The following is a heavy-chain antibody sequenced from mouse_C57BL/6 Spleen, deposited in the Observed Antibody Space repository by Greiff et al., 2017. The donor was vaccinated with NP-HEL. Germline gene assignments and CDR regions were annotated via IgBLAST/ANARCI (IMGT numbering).Heavy chain of an antibody. CDR3: AGTDYYGSSRAWFAY. CDR2: IDPSDSYT. D-gene: IGHD1-1*01. CDR1: GYTFTSYW. J-gene: IGHJ3*01. Sequence: QVQLKQPGAELVKPGASVKLSCKASGYTFTSYWMQWVKQRPGQGLEWIGEIDPSDSYTNYNRKFKGKATLTVDTSSSTAYMQLSSLTSEDSAVYYCAGTDYYGSSRAWFAYWGQGTLVTVSA. V-gene: IGHV1-50*01.